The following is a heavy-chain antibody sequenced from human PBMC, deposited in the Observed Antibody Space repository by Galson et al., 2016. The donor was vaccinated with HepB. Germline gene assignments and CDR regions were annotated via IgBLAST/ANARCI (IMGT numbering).Heavy chain of an antibody. J-gene: IGHJ3*02. CDR1: GISLNNYW. CDR3: TINHDYAFQT. CDR2: IDHEGRGT. V-gene: IGHV3-74*01. D-gene: IGHD1-14*01. Sequence: SLRLSCAVSGISLNNYWMHWVRQVPGKGLVWVARIDHEGRGTSYADSVRGRFSISRDNAKNSLYLQMNSLRAEDTAVYYCTINHDYAFQTWGQGKVVTVSS.